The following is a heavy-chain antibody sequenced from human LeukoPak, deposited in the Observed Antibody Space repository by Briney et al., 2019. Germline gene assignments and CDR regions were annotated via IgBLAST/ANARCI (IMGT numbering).Heavy chain of an antibody. CDR1: GGSFSGYY. J-gene: IGHJ4*02. CDR2: INHSGST. CDR3: ARDSWYGSVDY. Sequence: SETLSLTCAVYGGSFSGYYWSWIRQPPGKGLEWIGEINHSGSTNYNPSLKSRVTISVDTSKNQFSLKLSSVTAADTAVYYCARDSWYGSVDYWGQGTLVTVSS. D-gene: IGHD3-10*01. V-gene: IGHV4-34*01.